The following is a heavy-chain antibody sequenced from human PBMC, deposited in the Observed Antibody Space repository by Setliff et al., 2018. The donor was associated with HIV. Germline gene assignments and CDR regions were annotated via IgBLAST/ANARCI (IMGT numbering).Heavy chain of an antibody. CDR2: IYYSGTA. Sequence: PSETLSLTCTVSGDSISSSAYYWGWVRQPPGKGLEWIGSIYYSGTAYYNPSLRSRVTILVDTSNNNFSLKLNSVTAADTAMYHCARVIASGYNFWSGYPFDAFDVWGQGTMVTVS. J-gene: IGHJ3*01. D-gene: IGHD3-3*01. V-gene: IGHV4-39*07. CDR1: GDSISSSAYY. CDR3: ARVIASGYNFWSGYPFDAFDV.